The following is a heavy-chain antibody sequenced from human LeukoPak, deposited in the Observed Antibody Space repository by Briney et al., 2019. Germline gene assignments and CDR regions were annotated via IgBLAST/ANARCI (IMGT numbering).Heavy chain of an antibody. CDR1: GGTFSSYA. J-gene: IGHJ4*02. D-gene: IGHD2-2*01. CDR3: ATPAGYCSSTSCFSFDY. CDR2: IIPIFGTA. Sequence: ASVEVSCKASGGTFSSYAISWVRQAPGQGLEWMGGIIPIFGTANYAQKFQGRVTITADESTSTAYMELSSLRSEDTAVYYCATPAGYCSSTSCFSFDYWGQGTLVTVSS. V-gene: IGHV1-69*01.